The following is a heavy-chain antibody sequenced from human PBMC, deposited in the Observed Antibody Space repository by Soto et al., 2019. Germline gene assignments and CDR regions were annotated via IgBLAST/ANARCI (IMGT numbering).Heavy chain of an antibody. CDR3: ARDKDGYNNVDY. V-gene: IGHV4-31*03. Sequence: SETLSLTCTVSGGSITSGGYYWSWIRQHPGKGLEWIGYIYYSGSTYYNPSLKSRVTISVDTSKNQFSLKLSSVTAADTAVYYCARDKDGYNNVDYRGQGTLVTVSS. D-gene: IGHD4-4*01. CDR2: IYYSGST. J-gene: IGHJ4*02. CDR1: GGSITSGGYY.